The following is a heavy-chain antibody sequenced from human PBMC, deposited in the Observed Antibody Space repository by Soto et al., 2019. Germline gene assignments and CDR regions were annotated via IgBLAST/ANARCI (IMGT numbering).Heavy chain of an antibody. Sequence: EVQLVESGGGLVQPGGSLRLSCAASGFTFSSYWMSWVRQAPGKGLEWVANIKQDGSERYYVDSVKGRFTISRDNAKNPLYLQMNGLRAEHTAVYYCAGGGSSTRFMDYWGQGTLVTVSS. J-gene: IGHJ4*02. V-gene: IGHV3-7*03. CDR1: GFTFSSYW. CDR3: AGGGSSTRFMDY. D-gene: IGHD2-2*01. CDR2: IKQDGSER.